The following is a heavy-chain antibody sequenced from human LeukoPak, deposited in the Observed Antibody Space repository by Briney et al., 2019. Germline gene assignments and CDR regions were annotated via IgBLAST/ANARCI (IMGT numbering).Heavy chain of an antibody. CDR2: IYTSGGT. J-gene: IGHJ4*02. Sequence: SETLSVTCTVSGGSISRYYWSWIRQPAGDGLEWIGRIYTSGGTSYNPSLKSRVTVSVDTSKNQLSLKLSSVTAADTAVYYCARADSTAMPWDYWGQGTLVTVSS. D-gene: IGHD5-18*01. CDR1: GGSISRYY. CDR3: ARADSTAMPWDY. V-gene: IGHV4-4*07.